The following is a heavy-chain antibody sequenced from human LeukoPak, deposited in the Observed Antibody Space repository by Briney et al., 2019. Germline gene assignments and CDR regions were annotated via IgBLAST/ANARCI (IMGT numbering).Heavy chain of an antibody. D-gene: IGHD6-13*01. CDR3: ARGDFGIAAAGAFDY. J-gene: IGHJ4*02. CDR1: GGTFSSYA. CDR2: INPSGGST. V-gene: IGHV1-46*01. Sequence: ASVKVSCKASGGTFSSYAISWVRQAPGQGLEWMGIINPSGGSTSYAQKFQGRVTMTRDTSTSTVYMELSSLRSEDTAVYYCARGDFGIAAAGAFDYWGQGTLVTVSS.